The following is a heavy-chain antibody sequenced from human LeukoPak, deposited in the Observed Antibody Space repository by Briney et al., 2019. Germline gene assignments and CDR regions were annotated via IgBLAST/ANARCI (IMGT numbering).Heavy chain of an antibody. CDR3: AVLRYFDWLLEPYYFDY. Sequence: ASVKVSCKASGGTFSSYAISWVRQAPGQGLEWMGGIIPILGTANYAQKFQGRVTITADESTSTAYMELSSLRSEDTAVYYCAVLRYFDWLLEPYYFDYWGQGTLVTVSS. D-gene: IGHD3-9*01. CDR2: IIPILGTA. V-gene: IGHV1-69*13. CDR1: GGTFSSYA. J-gene: IGHJ4*02.